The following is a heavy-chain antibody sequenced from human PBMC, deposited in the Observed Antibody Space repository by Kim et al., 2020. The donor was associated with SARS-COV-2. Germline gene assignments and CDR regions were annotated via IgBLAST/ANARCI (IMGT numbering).Heavy chain of an antibody. Sequence: SETLSLTCTVSGGSISSGGYYWSWIRQHPGKGLEWIGYIYYSGSTYYNPSLKSRLTISVDTSKNQFSLKLSSVTAADTAVYYCARNIGITMIVVVTGWFDPWGQGTLVTLSS. CDR1: GGSISSGGYY. CDR3: ARNIGITMIVVVTGWFDP. D-gene: IGHD3-22*01. CDR2: IYYSGST. V-gene: IGHV4-31*03. J-gene: IGHJ5*02.